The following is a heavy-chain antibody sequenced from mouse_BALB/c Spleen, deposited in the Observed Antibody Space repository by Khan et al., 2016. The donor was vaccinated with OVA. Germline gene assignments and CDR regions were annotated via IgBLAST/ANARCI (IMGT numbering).Heavy chain of an antibody. CDR2: IWAGGST. CDR1: GFSLISYG. D-gene: IGHD2-3*01. J-gene: IGHJ4*01. V-gene: IGHV2-9*02. Sequence: QVQLKESGPGLVAPAQTLSITCTVSGFSLISYGVNWVRQPPGKGLEWLGVIWAGGSTNYNSALMSRLSISKDNSKSQVFLKMNRLQTDDTAMYYCARFYDSYYAMDYWGQGTSVTVSS. CDR3: ARFYDSYYAMDY.